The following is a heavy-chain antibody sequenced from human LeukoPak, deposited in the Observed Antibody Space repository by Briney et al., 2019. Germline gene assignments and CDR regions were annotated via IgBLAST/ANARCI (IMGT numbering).Heavy chain of an antibody. Sequence: GGSLRLPCAASGFTFSSYNMNWVRQAPGKGLEWVSSISSGGNYIYYADSVKGRFTISRDNAKNSLYLHMNSLRAEDTAVHYCARDSSGSYYFDYWGQGTLVTVSS. J-gene: IGHJ4*02. CDR2: ISSGGNYI. CDR1: GFTFSSYN. V-gene: IGHV3-21*01. CDR3: ARDSSGSYYFDY. D-gene: IGHD1-26*01.